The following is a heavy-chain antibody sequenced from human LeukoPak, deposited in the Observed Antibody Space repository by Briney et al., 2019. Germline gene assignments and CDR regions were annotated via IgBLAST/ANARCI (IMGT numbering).Heavy chain of an antibody. CDR1: GGTFSSYT. CDR2: IIPILGIA. CDR3: AREGYSSGWYVSYNWFDP. Sequence: SVKVSCKASGGTFSSYTISWVRQAPGQGLEWMGRIIPILGIANYAQKFQGRVTITADKSTSTAYMELSSLRSEDTAVYYRAREGYSSGWYVSYNWFDPWGQGTLVTVSS. J-gene: IGHJ5*02. D-gene: IGHD6-19*01. V-gene: IGHV1-69*04.